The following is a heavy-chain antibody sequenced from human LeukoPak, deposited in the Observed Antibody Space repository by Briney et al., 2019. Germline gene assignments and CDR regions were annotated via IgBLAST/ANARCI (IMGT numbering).Heavy chain of an antibody. V-gene: IGHV4-59*01. CDR1: GGSISSYH. J-gene: IGHJ4*02. CDR3: ARAGTYYYGSGRYDY. Sequence: SETLSLTCTVSGGSISSYHWSWIRQPPGKGLEWIGYIYYSGSTNYNPSLKSRVTISVDTSKNQFSLKLSSVTAADTAVYYCARAGTYYYGSGRYDYWGQGTLVTVSS. CDR2: IYYSGST. D-gene: IGHD3-10*01.